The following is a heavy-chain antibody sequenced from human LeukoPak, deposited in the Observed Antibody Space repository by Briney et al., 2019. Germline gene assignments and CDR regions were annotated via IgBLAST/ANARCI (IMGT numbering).Heavy chain of an antibody. CDR2: IGRSGGAT. Sequence: PGGSLRLSCAASGITFSNYAMSWVRQAPGKGLEWVSGIGRSGGATYYADSVKGRFTISRDNSKNTLYLQMNSLRAEDTAVYYCANIPLHDYYDSSGYRNYWGQGTLVTVSS. V-gene: IGHV3-23*01. J-gene: IGHJ4*02. CDR1: GITFSNYA. D-gene: IGHD3-22*01. CDR3: ANIPLHDYYDSSGYRNY.